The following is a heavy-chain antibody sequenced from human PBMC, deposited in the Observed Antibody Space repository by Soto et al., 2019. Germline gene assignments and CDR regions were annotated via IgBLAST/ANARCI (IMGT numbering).Heavy chain of an antibody. CDR3: ARDRSPDITLGYLVGAFDI. Sequence: GGSLSLSCAASGFTFRRYWMTWVRQAPGKGLEWVANIKQDGSEIYYVDSVKGRFTISRDNAKNSLYLQINSLRAEDTAVYYCARDRSPDITLGYLVGAFDIWGQGTMVTVSS. J-gene: IGHJ3*02. V-gene: IGHV3-7*03. CDR1: GFTFRRYW. D-gene: IGHD3-9*01. CDR2: IKQDGSEI.